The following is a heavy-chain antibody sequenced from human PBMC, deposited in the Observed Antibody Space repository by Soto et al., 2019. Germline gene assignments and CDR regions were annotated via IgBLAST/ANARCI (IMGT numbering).Heavy chain of an antibody. CDR3: AXXWVYDSSXWSFDY. CDR2: ILNDGSNK. D-gene: IGHD3-22*01. CDR1: GFTFSSYG. Sequence: GGSLRLSCAASGFTFSSYGMHWVRQAPGKGLEWVAVILNDGSNKYYADSVKGRFTISRDNSKNTLYLQMNSLRAEDTAVCYCAXXWVYDSSXWSFDYWGQGTLVTVSS. V-gene: IGHV3-30*03. J-gene: IGHJ4*02.